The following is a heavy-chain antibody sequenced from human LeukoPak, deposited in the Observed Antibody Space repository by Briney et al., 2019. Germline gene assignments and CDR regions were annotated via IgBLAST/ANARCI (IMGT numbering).Heavy chain of an antibody. Sequence: SETLSLTCAVYGGSFSGYYWSWIRQPPGKGLEWIGEINHSGSTNYNPSLKSRVTISVDTSKNQFSLKLSSVTAADTAVYYCARGISSSWYKFDYWGQGTLVTVSS. V-gene: IGHV4-34*01. CDR2: INHSGST. CDR3: ARGISSSWYKFDY. CDR1: GGSFSGYY. J-gene: IGHJ4*02. D-gene: IGHD6-13*01.